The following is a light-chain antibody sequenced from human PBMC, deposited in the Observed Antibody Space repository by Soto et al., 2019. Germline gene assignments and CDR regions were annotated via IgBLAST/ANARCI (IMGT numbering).Light chain of an antibody. CDR1: QSVSSSY. V-gene: IGKV3-20*01. CDR2: GAS. CDR3: QQYGSSPLT. Sequence: EIVLTLSPGTLSLSPGERATLSCRASQSVSSSYLAWYQQKPGQAPRLLIYGASSRATGIPDRFSGSGSGTDFTLTISRLEPEDFAFYYCQQYGSSPLTFGGGTKVDIK. J-gene: IGKJ4*01.